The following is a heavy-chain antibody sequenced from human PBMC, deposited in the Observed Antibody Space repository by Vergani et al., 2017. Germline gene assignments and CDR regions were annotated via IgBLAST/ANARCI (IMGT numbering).Heavy chain of an antibody. D-gene: IGHD3-22*01. CDR1: GFTFSSYA. Sequence: EVQLLESGGGLVQPGGSLRLSCVASGFTFSSYAMSWVRQAPGKGLEWVSAITGSGGATYYADSVKGRFTISRYNSKNTLYLQMNSLRAEDTAVYYCAKRYDSSGYYYFDYWGQGTLVTVSS. V-gene: IGHV3-23*01. CDR3: AKRYDSSGYYYFDY. J-gene: IGHJ4*02. CDR2: ITGSGGAT.